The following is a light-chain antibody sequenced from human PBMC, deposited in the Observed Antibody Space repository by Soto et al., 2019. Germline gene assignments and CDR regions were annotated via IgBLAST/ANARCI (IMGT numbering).Light chain of an antibody. V-gene: IGLV2-14*01. CDR2: EVS. J-gene: IGLJ1*01. CDR3: SSYTSRSTGV. CDR1: SNDVGGYNY. Sequence: QSVLTQPASVSGSPGQSINISCSGTSNDVGGYNYVSWYQQHPGNAPKLMIYEVSNRPSGVSTRFSGSKSGNTASLTISGLQAEDEADYYCSSYTSRSTGVFGTGTKVTVL.